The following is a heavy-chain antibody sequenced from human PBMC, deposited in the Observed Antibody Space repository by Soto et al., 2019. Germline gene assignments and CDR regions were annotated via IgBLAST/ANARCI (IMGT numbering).Heavy chain of an antibody. CDR1: EGTFNSYA. CDR2: IIPYYNTL. Sequence: QAQVVQSGAEVRKPGSSVKLSCKASEGTFNSYAIAWVRQAPGQGLEWMGGIIPYYNTLNYAQKFQDRVTITADDSTNTVYMELSSLRYDDTAVYFCASGASRWYPYFFDSWAQGTLVTVSS. CDR3: ASGASRWYPYFFDS. J-gene: IGHJ4*02. D-gene: IGHD6-13*01. V-gene: IGHV1-69*01.